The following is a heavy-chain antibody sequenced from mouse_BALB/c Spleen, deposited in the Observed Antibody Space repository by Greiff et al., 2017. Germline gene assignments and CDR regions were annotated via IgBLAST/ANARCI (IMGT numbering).Heavy chain of an antibody. CDR3: ARGDYGAMDY. J-gene: IGHJ4*01. CDR2: ISNFAYSI. Sequence: EVKLMESGGGLVQPGGSRKLSCAASGFTFSDYGMAWVRQAPGKGPEWVAFISNFAYSIYYADTVTGRFTISRENAKNTLYLEMSSLRSEDTAMYYCARGDYGAMDYWGQGTSVTDAS. V-gene: IGHV5-15*02. CDR1: GFTFSDYG. D-gene: IGHD2-4*01.